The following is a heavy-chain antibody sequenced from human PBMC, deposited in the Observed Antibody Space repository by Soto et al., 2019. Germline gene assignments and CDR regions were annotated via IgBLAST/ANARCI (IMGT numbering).Heavy chain of an antibody. D-gene: IGHD3-16*02. CDR2: MNPNSGNT. J-gene: IGHJ6*02. Sequence: ASVKVSCKASGYTFTSYDINWVRQATGQGLEWMGWMNPNSGNTGYAQKFQGRVTMTRNTSISTAYMELSSLRSEDTAVYYCARGRMITFGGVIVYQYYYYYGMDVWGQGTTVTVS. V-gene: IGHV1-8*01. CDR1: GYTFTSYD. CDR3: ARGRMITFGGVIVYQYYYYYGMDV.